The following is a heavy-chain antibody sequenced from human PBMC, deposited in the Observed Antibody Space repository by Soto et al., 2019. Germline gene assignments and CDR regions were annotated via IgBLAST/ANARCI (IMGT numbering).Heavy chain of an antibody. D-gene: IGHD1-26*01. CDR1: GFTLISYW. CDR2: IKQDGGEK. V-gene: IGHV3-7*03. CDR3: ARGEWELENVFDI. Sequence: QSVGSLRLSCAASGFTLISYWMTWVRQAPGKGLEWVANIKQDGGEKFYVDSVKGRFTISRDNAKNSLYLQMDSLSAEDTAVYHCARGEWELENVFDIWGQGTMVTVSS. J-gene: IGHJ3*02.